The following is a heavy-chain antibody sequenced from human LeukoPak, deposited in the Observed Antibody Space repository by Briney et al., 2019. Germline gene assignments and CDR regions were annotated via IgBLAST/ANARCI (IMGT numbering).Heavy chain of an antibody. D-gene: IGHD5-18*01. J-gene: IGHJ5*02. CDR2: IYYSGST. CDR1: GGSISSYY. Sequence: SETLSPTCTVSGGSISSYYWSWIRQPPGKGLEWIGYIYYSGSTNYNPSLKSRVTISVDTSKNQFSLKLSSVTAADTAVYYCARLTAMGTYNWFDPWGQGTLVTVSS. CDR3: ARLTAMGTYNWFDP. V-gene: IGHV4-59*01.